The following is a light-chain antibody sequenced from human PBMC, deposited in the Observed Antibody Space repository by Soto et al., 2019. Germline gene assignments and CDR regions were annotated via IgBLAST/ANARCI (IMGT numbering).Light chain of an antibody. Sequence: QSVLTQPPLVSAAPGQKVTISCSGRSSNIGNNYVSWYQQLPGTAPKLLIYDNNKRPSGIPDRFSGSKSGTSATLGITGLQTGDEADYYCGTWDSSLSAGIFGTGTKVTVL. CDR3: GTWDSSLSAGI. V-gene: IGLV1-51*01. CDR2: DNN. J-gene: IGLJ1*01. CDR1: SSNIGNNY.